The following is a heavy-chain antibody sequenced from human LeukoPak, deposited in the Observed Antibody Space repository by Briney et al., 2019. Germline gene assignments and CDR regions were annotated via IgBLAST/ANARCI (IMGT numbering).Heavy chain of an antibody. V-gene: IGHV3-66*01. CDR2: IYSGGST. J-gene: IGHJ2*01. CDR1: GFTVSSNY. CDR3: AREGGILTGYYGGVHWYFDL. Sequence: GGSLRLSCAASGFTVSSNYMSWVRQAPGKGLEWVSVIYSGGSTYYADSVKGRFTISRDNSKNTLYLQMNSLRAEDTAVYYCAREGGILTGYYGGVHWYFDLWGRGTLVTVSS. D-gene: IGHD3-9*01.